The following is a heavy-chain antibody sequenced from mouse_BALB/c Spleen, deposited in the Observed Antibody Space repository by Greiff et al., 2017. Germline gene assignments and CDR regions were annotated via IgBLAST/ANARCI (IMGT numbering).Heavy chain of an antibody. CDR3: ARDKPGHGDY. V-gene: IGHV7-3*02. CDR1: GFTFTDYY. J-gene: IGHJ2*01. D-gene: IGHD3-3*01. CDR2: IRNKANGYTT. Sequence: EVQGVESGGGLVQPGGSLRLSCATSGFTFTDYYMSWVRQPPGKALEWLGFIRNKANGYTTEYSASVKGRFTISRDNSQSILYLQVNTLRAEDSATYYCARDKPGHGDYWGQGTTLTVSS.